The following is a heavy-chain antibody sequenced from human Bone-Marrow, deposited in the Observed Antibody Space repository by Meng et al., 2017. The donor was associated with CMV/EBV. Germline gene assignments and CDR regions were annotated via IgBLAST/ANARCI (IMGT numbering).Heavy chain of an antibody. Sequence: FAVSGYAMSSLRQAPGKGLEWVSAMSGSGGSTYYAASVKGRFTISRDNSKNTLYLQMNSLRAEDTAVYYCAKASCSSTSCYLGAFDIWGQGTMVTVSS. CDR2: MSGSGGST. CDR3: AKASCSSTSCYLGAFDI. CDR1: FAVSGYA. J-gene: IGHJ3*02. V-gene: IGHV3-23*01. D-gene: IGHD2-2*01.